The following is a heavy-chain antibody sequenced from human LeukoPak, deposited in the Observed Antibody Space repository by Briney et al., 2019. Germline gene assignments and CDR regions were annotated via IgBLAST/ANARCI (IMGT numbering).Heavy chain of an antibody. V-gene: IGHV3-23*01. J-gene: IGHJ4*02. CDR2: ISGSGDTT. CDR3: AKDQKGARGYYEVDY. CDR1: GFTFSNYA. Sequence: GGSLRLSCAVSGFTFSNYAISWVRQAPGKGLEWVSSISGSGDTTYYADPVKGRFTISRDNSKNTLYLQMNSLRAEDTAVYYCAKDQKGARGYYEVDYWGQGTLVTVSS. D-gene: IGHD1-26*01.